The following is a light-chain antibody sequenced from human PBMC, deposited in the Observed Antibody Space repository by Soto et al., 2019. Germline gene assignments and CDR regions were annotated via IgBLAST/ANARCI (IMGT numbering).Light chain of an antibody. V-gene: IGLV1-40*01. CDR3: QSYDSSLSVV. Sequence: QSVLTQPPSVSGAPGQRVTISCTGSSSNIGAGYEVHWHQQLPRTAPKLLIYGNSNRPSGVPDRFSGSKSGTSASLAITGLQAEDEADYYCQSYDSSLSVVFGGGTQLTVL. CDR1: SSNIGAGYE. CDR2: GNS. J-gene: IGLJ2*01.